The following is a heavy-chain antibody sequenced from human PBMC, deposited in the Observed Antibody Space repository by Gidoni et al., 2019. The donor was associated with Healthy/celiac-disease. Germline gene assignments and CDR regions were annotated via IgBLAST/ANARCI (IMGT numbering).Heavy chain of an antibody. CDR3: ARVYSSITSFGVVISHYFDY. CDR2: SKHSGST. V-gene: IGHV4-34*01. D-gene: IGHD3-3*01. Sequence: QVQLQQWGAGRFKPSETLSFSVYYWSWIRPPPGQGLEWIGESKHSGSTNYNPALKSRVTISVDTSKNQFALKLSSVTAADTAVYYCARVYSSITSFGVVISHYFDYWGQGTLVTVSS. J-gene: IGHJ4*02. CDR1: SVYY.